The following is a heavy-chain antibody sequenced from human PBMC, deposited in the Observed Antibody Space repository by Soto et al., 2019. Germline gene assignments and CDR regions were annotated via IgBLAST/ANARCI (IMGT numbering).Heavy chain of an antibody. J-gene: IGHJ6*03. CDR2: IKSKTDGGTT. CDR1: GFTFSNAW. Sequence: GGSLRLSCAASGFTFSNAWMSWVRQAPGKGLEWVGRIKSKTDGGTTDYAAPVKGRFTISRDDSKNTLYLQMNSLKTEDTAVYYCTTVLDWNYEYYYYYMDVWGKGTTVTVSS. D-gene: IGHD1-7*01. V-gene: IGHV3-15*01. CDR3: TTVLDWNYEYYYYYMDV.